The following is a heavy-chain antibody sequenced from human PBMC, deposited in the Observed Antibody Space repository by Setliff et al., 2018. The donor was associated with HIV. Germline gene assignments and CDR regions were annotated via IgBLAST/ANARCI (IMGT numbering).Heavy chain of an antibody. CDR1: GYTFTGYY. J-gene: IGHJ6*03. V-gene: IGHV1-2*02. CDR3: VRAAADHYYYYYYMDV. D-gene: IGHD6-13*01. CDR2: INPNSGDT. Sequence: GASVKVSCKASGYTFTGYYMHWVRQAPGQGPEWMGWINPNSGDTYCAQKFQGSVTMTRDTSINTVYMELTRLRSDDTAVYYCVRAAADHYYYYYYMDVWGKGTTVTVSS.